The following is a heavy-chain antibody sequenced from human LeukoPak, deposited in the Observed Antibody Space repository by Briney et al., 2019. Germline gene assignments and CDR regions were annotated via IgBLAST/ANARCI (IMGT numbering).Heavy chain of an antibody. J-gene: IGHJ4*02. D-gene: IGHD3/OR15-3a*01. CDR2: ISGSGGST. Sequence: GGSLRLSCAASGFTFSSYAMSWVRQAPGKGLEGVSAISGSGGSTYYADSVKGRFTISRDNSKNTLYLQMNSLRAEDTALYYCAKDLSSGTGRGFDYWGQGTLVTVSS. CDR3: AKDLSSGTGRGFDY. CDR1: GFTFSSYA. V-gene: IGHV3-23*01.